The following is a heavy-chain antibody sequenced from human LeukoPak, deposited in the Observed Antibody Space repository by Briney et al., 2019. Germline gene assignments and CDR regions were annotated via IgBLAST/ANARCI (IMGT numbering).Heavy chain of an antibody. CDR1: GFTFSSYS. J-gene: IGHJ6*02. V-gene: IGHV3-21*01. CDR3: ASDILTGPYYYYGMDV. Sequence: GGSLRLSCAASGFTFSSYSMNWVRQAPGKGLEWVSSISRSSNHIYYVDSVKGRFTISRDNAKNSLYLQMNSLRAEDTAVYYCASDILTGPYYYYGMDVWGQGTTVTVSS. CDR2: ISRSSNHI. D-gene: IGHD3-9*01.